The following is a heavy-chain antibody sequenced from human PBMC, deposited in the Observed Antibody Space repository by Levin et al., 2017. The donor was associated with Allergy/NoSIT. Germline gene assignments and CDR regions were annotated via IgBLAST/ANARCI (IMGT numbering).Heavy chain of an antibody. CDR2: INHSGST. J-gene: IGHJ6*03. CDR3: ARPSPNSYDSYMDV. V-gene: IGHV4-34*01. Sequence: SETLSLTCAVYGGSFSGYYWSWIRQPPGKGLEWIGEINHSGSTNYNPSLKSRVTISVDTSKNQFSLKLSSVTAADTAVYYCARPSPNSYDSYMDVWGKGTTVTVSS. D-gene: IGHD2-2*01. CDR1: GGSFSGYY.